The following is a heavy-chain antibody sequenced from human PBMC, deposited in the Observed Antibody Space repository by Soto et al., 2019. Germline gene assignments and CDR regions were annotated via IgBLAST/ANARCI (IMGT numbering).Heavy chain of an antibody. CDR1: GYTFSSYF. CDR2: INPSSGST. Sequence: APVKVSCKASGYTFSSYFMHWLRHAPGQGLEWMGIINPSSGSTSYAQKFQGRVTMTRDTSTSTVYMELSSLRSEDTAVYYCASGYSYGPARQIDAFDIWGQGTMVTVSS. D-gene: IGHD5-18*01. V-gene: IGHV1-46*01. J-gene: IGHJ3*02. CDR3: ASGYSYGPARQIDAFDI.